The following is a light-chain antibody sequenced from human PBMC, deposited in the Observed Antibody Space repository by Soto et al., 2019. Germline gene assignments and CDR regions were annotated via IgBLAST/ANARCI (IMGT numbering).Light chain of an antibody. Sequence: EIVMTQSPATLSASPGERGTLSCRASQSVSSNLAWYQQKPGQAPRLLIYGASTRATGIPARFSGSGSGTEFTLTISSLQSEDFAVYYCQQYNNCLWTFGQGTKVEIK. CDR1: QSVSSN. CDR2: GAS. J-gene: IGKJ1*01. CDR3: QQYNNCLWT. V-gene: IGKV3-15*01.